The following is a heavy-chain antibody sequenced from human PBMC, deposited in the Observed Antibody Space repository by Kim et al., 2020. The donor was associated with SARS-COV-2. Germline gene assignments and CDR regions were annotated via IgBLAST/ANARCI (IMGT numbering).Heavy chain of an antibody. D-gene: IGHD4-17*01. Sequence: SVKVSCKASGFTFTSSAVQWVRQARGQRLEWIGWIVVGSGNTNYAQKFQERVTITRDMSTSTAYMELSSLRSEDTAVYYCAVGTTVVTPPRGNAAFDIWGQGTMVTVSS. CDR2: IVVGSGNT. V-gene: IGHV1-58*01. CDR3: AVGTTVVTPPRGNAAFDI. J-gene: IGHJ3*02. CDR1: GFTFTSSA.